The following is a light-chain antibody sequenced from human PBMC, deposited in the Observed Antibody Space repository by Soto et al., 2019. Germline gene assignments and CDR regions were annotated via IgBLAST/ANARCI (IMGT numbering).Light chain of an antibody. CDR1: ISNIGTNS. Sequence: QSVLTQPPSASGTPGQRVTISCSGSISNIGTNSVNWYQQLPGTAPKLLMYSDNRRPSGVPERFSGSRSGPSASLAISGLQSEDEAEYFCSAWDDSLNGPWVFGGGTKVTVL. CDR2: SDN. J-gene: IGLJ3*02. V-gene: IGLV1-44*01. CDR3: SAWDDSLNGPWV.